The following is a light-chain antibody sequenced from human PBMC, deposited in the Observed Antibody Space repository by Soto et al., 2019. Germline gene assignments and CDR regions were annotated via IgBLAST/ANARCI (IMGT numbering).Light chain of an antibody. CDR2: GAS. Sequence: DIQMTQSPSTLSGSVGDRVTLTCRASQSINRWLAWFQQKPGKAPKLLIFGASNLESGVPSRFSGSGSGTEFTLTINSLQPEDFATYFCQHYDSYPWTFGQGTKVDIK. CDR3: QHYDSYPWT. J-gene: IGKJ1*01. CDR1: QSINRW. V-gene: IGKV1-5*01.